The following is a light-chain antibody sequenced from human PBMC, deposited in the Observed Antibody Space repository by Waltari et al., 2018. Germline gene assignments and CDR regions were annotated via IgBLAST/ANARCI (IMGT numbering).Light chain of an antibody. CDR2: EVS. V-gene: IGLV2-8*01. Sequence: QSALTQPPSASGPPGQSVTIPCTATSSDVGGYHYSSWYQQPPGKAPKLMIYEVSKRPSGVPDRFSGSKSGNTASLTVSGLQAEDEADYYCSSYAGSNIVFGGGTKLTVL. CDR3: SSYAGSNIV. CDR1: SSDVGGYHY. J-gene: IGLJ2*01.